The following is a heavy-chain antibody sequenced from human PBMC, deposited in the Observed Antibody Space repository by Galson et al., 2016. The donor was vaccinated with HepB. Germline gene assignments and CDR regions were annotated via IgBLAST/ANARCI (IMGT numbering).Heavy chain of an antibody. CDR2: IYSGGAT. CDR1: GFTVSNNY. CDR3: ASAPSRGV. D-gene: IGHD3-10*01. J-gene: IGHJ6*02. Sequence: SLRLSCAASGFTVSNNYMSWVRQAPGKGLEWVSVIYSGGATKCADSVKGRFTISRDDSKNTLYLQMDNLRAEDTALYYCASAPSRGVWGQGTTVTVSS. V-gene: IGHV3-66*01.